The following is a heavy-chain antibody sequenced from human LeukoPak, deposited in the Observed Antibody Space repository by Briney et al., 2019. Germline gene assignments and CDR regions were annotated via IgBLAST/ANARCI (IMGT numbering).Heavy chain of an antibody. V-gene: IGHV4-61*02. CDR2: IYATGST. D-gene: IGHD1-26*01. Sequence: SETLSLTCTVSGGSISSSSYYWSWIRQPAGKGLEWIGRIYATGSTNYNPSLKSRVTMSLDTSNNQFSLRLSSVTAADTAVYYCATITVGSISTVDIWGQGTMVTVSS. CDR3: ATITVGSISTVDI. CDR1: GGSISSSSYY. J-gene: IGHJ3*02.